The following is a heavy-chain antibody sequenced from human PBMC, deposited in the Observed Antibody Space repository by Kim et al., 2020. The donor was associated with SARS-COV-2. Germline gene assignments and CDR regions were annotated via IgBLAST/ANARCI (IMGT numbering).Heavy chain of an antibody. D-gene: IGHD6-6*01. J-gene: IGHJ5*02. Sequence: ASVKVSCKASGYTFTTYAIHWVRLAPGQRPEWMGWINAGNGNTKHSQKFQGRVTITRDTSASTAYMELSSLTLEDTAVYYCARSYIGSSNCFDPWGQGTLVTVSS. CDR2: INAGNGNT. CDR1: GYTFTTYA. V-gene: IGHV1-3*01. CDR3: ARSYIGSSNCFDP.